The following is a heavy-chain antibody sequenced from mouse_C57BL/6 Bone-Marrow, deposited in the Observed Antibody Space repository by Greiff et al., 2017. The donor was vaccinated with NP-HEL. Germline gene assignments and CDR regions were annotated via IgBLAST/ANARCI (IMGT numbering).Heavy chain of an antibody. Sequence: DVKLVESGGGLVKPGGSLKLSCAASGFTFSDYGMHWVRQAPEKGLEWVAYISSGSSTIYYADTVKGRFTISRDNAKNTLFLQMTSLRSEDTAMYYCARKYDYDPAWFAYWGQGTLVTVSA. J-gene: IGHJ3*01. CDR1: GFTFSDYG. D-gene: IGHD2-4*01. CDR3: ARKYDYDPAWFAY. V-gene: IGHV5-17*01. CDR2: ISSGSSTI.